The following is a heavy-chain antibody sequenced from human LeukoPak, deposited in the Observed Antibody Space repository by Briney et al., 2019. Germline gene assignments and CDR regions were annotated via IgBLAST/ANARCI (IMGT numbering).Heavy chain of an antibody. D-gene: IGHD2/OR15-2a*01. J-gene: IGHJ4*02. CDR2: ISDIGSI. CDR3: AGHHPRNTVDF. V-gene: IGHV4-59*08. Sequence: SETLSLTCAVSGGSISSYYWSWIRQPPGKGLEWIAYISDIGSINYNPSLKSRVTISLDTSKNQFPLKLSSVTAADTAVYYCAGHHPRNTVDFWGQGTLVTVSS. CDR1: GGSISSYY.